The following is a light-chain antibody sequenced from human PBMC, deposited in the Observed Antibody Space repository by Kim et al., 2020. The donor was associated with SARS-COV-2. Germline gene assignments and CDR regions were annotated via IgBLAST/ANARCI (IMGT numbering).Light chain of an antibody. CDR2: DVD. CDR1: SSNISDYNY. J-gene: IGLJ1*01. CDR3: SSYTSSRTLDI. V-gene: IGLV2-14*03. Sequence: QSTTIPCTVTSSNISDYNYVSWYQQHPCKVPKLLIYDVDNRPSGISDRFSASKSGNTASLTISGLQADDEADYYCSSYTSSRTLDIFGTGTKVTVL.